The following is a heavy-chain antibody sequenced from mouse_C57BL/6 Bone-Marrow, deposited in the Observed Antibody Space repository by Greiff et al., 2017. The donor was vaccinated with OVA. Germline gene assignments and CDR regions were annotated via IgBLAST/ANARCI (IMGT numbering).Heavy chain of an antibody. V-gene: IGHV1-15*01. CDR2: IDPETGGT. CDR1: GYTFTDYE. D-gene: IGHD2-5*01. CDR3: TRGYSNYYAMDY. J-gene: IGHJ4*01. Sequence: QVQLQQSGAELVRPGASVTLSCEASGYTFTDYEMHWVKQTPVHGLEWIGAIDPETGGTAYNQKIKGKAILTADKSSSTAYMELRSLTSEDSAVYYCTRGYSNYYAMDYWGQGTSVTVSS.